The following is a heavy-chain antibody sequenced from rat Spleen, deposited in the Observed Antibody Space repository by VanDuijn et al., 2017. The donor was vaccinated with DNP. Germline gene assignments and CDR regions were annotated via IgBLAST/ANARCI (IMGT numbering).Heavy chain of an antibody. Sequence: EVQLVESGGGLVQPGRSLKVSCAASGFTFSDYYMSWVRQAPTMGLAWVASINSDGSRTYYRDSVRGRFTISRDYARSTLYLQMDSLRSEDTATYYCATSSYFGYDYGFAYWGQGTLVTVSS. J-gene: IGHJ3*01. V-gene: IGHV5S10*01. D-gene: IGHD1-7*01. CDR3: ATSSYFGYDYGFAY. CDR1: GFTFSDYY. CDR2: INSDGSRT.